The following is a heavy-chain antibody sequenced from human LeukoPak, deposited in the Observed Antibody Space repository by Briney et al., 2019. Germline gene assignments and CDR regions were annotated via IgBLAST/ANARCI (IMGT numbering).Heavy chain of an antibody. Sequence: SETLSLTCAVSGGSFSGYYWSWIRQPPGKGLEWIGEINHSGSTNYNPSLKSRVTISVDTSKNQFSLKLSSVTAADTAVYYCARAGRMYSSGWYDYWGQGNLVTVSS. D-gene: IGHD6-19*01. CDR1: GGSFSGYY. CDR2: INHSGST. V-gene: IGHV4-34*01. J-gene: IGHJ4*02. CDR3: ARAGRMYSSGWYDY.